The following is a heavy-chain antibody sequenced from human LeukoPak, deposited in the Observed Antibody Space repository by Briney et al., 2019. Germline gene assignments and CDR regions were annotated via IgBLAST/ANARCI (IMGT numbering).Heavy chain of an antibody. CDR3: ARVWVGADDYSDY. D-gene: IGHD1-26*01. CDR2: INPSGGSQ. J-gene: IGHJ4*02. V-gene: IGHV1-46*01. CDR1: GYTFTSYY. Sequence: ASVKVSCKASGYTFTSYYMHWVRQAPGHGLEWMGIINPSGGSQSSAQKFQGRVTMTRDTSTSTGYMELSSLRSEDTAVYYCARVWVGADDYSDYWGQGTLVTVSS.